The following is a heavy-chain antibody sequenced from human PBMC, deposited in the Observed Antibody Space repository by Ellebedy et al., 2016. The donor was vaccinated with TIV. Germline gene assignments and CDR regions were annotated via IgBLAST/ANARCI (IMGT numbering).Heavy chain of an antibody. CDR1: GGSFSGYY. CDR3: AEGRSGWYYFDY. CDR2: INHSGRT. Sequence: SETLSLTCAVSGGSFSGYYWSWIRQPPGKGLEWIGEINHSGRTNYNPSLAKGRVTISVDTSKNQFSLRLSSVTVADTAVYYCAEGRSGWYYFDYWGAGTPVTVSS. J-gene: IGHJ4*02. D-gene: IGHD6-19*01. V-gene: IGHV4-34*01.